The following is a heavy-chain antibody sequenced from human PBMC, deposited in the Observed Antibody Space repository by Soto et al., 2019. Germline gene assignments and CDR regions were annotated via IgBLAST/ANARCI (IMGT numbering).Heavy chain of an antibody. CDR3: AKGKTTGWFYFDY. CDR1: GFTFDNYA. CDR2: ISASGRDT. D-gene: IGHD6-19*01. V-gene: IGHV3-23*01. J-gene: IGHJ4*02. Sequence: PGGSLRLSFAASGFTFDNYAMSWVRQAPGKGLEWVAGISASGRDTYFADSVKDRFTISRDSSKNTLYLQMNSLRAEDTATYYCAKGKTTGWFYFDYWGQGTLVTVSS.